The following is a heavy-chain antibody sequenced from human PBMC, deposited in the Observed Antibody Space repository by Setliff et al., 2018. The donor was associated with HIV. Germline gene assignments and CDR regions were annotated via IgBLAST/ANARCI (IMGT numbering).Heavy chain of an antibody. CDR3: ARGKGVGGVVITGGLDV. V-gene: IGHV1-8*01. D-gene: IGHD3-10*01. J-gene: IGHJ6*04. Sequence: ASVKVSCKASATFTNVDIHWLRRATGQGLEWMGWMNPNSGVSGYGQKFQGRITMTRDTSISTAYMELSSLTSEDTAVYYCARGKGVGGVVITGGLDVWGKGTTVTVSS. CDR2: MNPNSGVS. CDR1: ATFTNVD.